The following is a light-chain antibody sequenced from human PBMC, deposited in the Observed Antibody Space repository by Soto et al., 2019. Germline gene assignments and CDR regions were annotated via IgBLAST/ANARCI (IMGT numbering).Light chain of an antibody. J-gene: IGKJ3*01. CDR3: QHRSN. Sequence: EIVLTQSPATLSLSPGERATLSCRVSQSVSNYLAWYQQKPGQAPRLLIYEASNRATGIPARFSGSGSGTDFTLTISSLEPEDFALYYCQHRSNFGPGTKVDIK. V-gene: IGKV3-11*01. CDR1: QSVSNY. CDR2: EAS.